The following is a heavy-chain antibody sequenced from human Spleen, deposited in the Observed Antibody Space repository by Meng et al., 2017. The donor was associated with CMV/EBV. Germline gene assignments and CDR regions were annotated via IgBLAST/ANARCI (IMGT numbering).Heavy chain of an antibody. J-gene: IGHJ4*02. Sequence: GESLKISCVASGFIFSTYAMHWVRQAPGKGLEWVAVISYDGSNKYKADSVKGRFTISRDNSKNTLYLQMNSLRGEDTAVYYCARGPYGVVPAATEIDYWGQGSLVTVSS. CDR1: GFIFSTYA. CDR3: ARGPYGVVPAATEIDY. V-gene: IGHV3-30*04. CDR2: ISYDGSNK. D-gene: IGHD2-2*01.